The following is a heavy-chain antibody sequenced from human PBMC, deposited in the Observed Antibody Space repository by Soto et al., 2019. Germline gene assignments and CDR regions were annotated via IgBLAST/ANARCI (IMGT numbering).Heavy chain of an antibody. D-gene: IGHD2-21*01. Sequence: QVQLQESGPGLVKPSETLSLTCTVSGASSSSCDCYWIWLSQPPGLGREWIVYIYYSGSTYPNPSLKNIVTISVPTSKKPFSLRRSAATAAAAALYFVAKGMVVPQDCVDPWGQGTMVTVSS. J-gene: IGHJ5*02. CDR1: GASSSSCDCY. CDR2: IYYSGST. CDR3: AKGMVVPQDCVDP. V-gene: IGHV4-30-4*08.